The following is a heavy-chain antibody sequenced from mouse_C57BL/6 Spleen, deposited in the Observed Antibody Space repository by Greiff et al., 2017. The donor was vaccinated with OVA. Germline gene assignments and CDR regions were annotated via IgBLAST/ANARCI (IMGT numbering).Heavy chain of an antibody. CDR2: IDPSDSYT. D-gene: IGHD2-3*01. Sequence: QVQLQQSGAELVKPGASVKLSCKASGYTFTSYWMQWVKQRPGQGLEWIGEIDPSDSYTNYNQKFKGKATLTVDTSSSTAYMQLSSLTSEDSAVYYCAREGWDYWGQGTTLTVSS. V-gene: IGHV1-50*01. J-gene: IGHJ2*01. CDR1: GYTFTSYW. CDR3: AREGWDY.